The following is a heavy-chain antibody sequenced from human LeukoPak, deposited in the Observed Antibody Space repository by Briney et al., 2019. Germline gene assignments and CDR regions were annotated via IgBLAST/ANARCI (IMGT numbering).Heavy chain of an antibody. V-gene: IGHV4-59*01. D-gene: IGHD2-21*02. CDR3: ARAYCVGDCTVLHIYFDN. Sequence: SETLSLTCAVSGGSISSYYWSWIRQPPGKGLEWIGYIYYSGSTNYNPSLKSRVTISVDTSKNQFSLKLSSVTAADTAVYYCARAYCVGDCTVLHIYFDNWGQGTLVTVSS. CDR1: GGSISSYY. CDR2: IYYSGST. J-gene: IGHJ4*02.